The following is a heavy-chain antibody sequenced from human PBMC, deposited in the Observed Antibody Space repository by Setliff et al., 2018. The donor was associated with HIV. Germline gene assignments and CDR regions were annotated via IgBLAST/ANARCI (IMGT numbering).Heavy chain of an antibody. CDR2: IYYSGST. J-gene: IGHJ6*03. V-gene: IGHV4-39*07. Sequence: SETLSLTCTVSGGAISSRSYYWGWIRQPPGKGLEWIGSIYYSGSTYYNPSLKSRVTISLDTSKSQFSLKLSSVTAADTAVYYCAKVLNPYNYMDAWGKGTTVTVSS. D-gene: IGHD3-9*01. CDR3: AKVLNPYNYMDA. CDR1: GGAISSRSYY.